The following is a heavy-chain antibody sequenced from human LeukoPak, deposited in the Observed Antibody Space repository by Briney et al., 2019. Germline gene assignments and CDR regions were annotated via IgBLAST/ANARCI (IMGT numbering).Heavy chain of an antibody. CDR3: ASGNGDYYFDY. D-gene: IGHD4-17*01. Sequence: LRLSCAASGFTVSSNYMSWIRQHPGKGLEWIGYIYYSGSTYYNPSLKSRVTISVDTSKNQFSLKLSSVTAADTAVYYCASGNGDYYFDYWGQGTLVTVSS. V-gene: IGHV4-31*02. CDR2: IYYSGST. J-gene: IGHJ4*02. CDR1: GFTVSSNY.